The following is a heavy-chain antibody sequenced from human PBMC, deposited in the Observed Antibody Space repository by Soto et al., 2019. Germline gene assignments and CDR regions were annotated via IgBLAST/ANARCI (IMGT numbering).Heavy chain of an antibody. CDR2: IIPILGET. D-gene: IGHD3-16*01. CDR3: ARGLGGRMDD. J-gene: IGHJ6*02. V-gene: IGHV1-69*08. CDR1: GTIFSRYT. Sequence: QVQLVQSGAEVKKPGSSVRVSCKASGTIFSRYTISWVRQAPGQGLEWMGRIIPILGETNSAQKFQDRVTLTADKSTNTAYMELNSLRLDDTAVYYCARGLGGRMDDWGQGTTVTVSS.